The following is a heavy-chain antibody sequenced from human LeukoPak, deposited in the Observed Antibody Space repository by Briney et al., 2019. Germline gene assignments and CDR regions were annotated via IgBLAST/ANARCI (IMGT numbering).Heavy chain of an antibody. D-gene: IGHD6-19*01. V-gene: IGHV4-34*01. CDR2: INHSGST. Sequence: PSETLSLTCAVYGGSLSGYYWSWIRQPPGKGLEWIGEINHSGSTNYNPSLKSRVTISVDTSKNQFSLKLSSVTAADTAVYYCARECHQRGYSSGWYILYYFHYWGQGTLVTVSS. J-gene: IGHJ4*02. CDR1: GGSLSGYY. CDR3: ARECHQRGYSSGWYILYYFHY.